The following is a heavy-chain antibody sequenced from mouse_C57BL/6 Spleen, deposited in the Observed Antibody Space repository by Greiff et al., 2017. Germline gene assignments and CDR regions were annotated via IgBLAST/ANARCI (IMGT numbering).Heavy chain of an antibody. CDR3: ARPYYSNYGNFDY. V-gene: IGHV1-82*01. CDR2: IYPGDGDT. J-gene: IGHJ2*01. D-gene: IGHD2-5*01. Sequence: QVQLQQSGPELVKPGASVKISCKASGYAFSSSWMNWVKQRPGKGLEWIGRIYPGDGDTNYNGKFKGKATLTADKSSSTAYMQLSSLTSEDSAVYFCARPYYSNYGNFDYWGQGTTLTVSS. CDR1: GYAFSSSW.